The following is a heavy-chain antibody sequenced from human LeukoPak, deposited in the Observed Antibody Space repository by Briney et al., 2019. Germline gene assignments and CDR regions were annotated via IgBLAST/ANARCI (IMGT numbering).Heavy chain of an antibody. V-gene: IGHV4-39*01. CDR3: ARLSQVTTCAKFEY. D-gene: IGHD4-17*01. Sequence: SETLSLTCTVSGGFLSSGSYYWGWIRQSPGKGRAWFGSIYSSGSTLYNASFESRVTMSVDTSKNQFSLKLSSVTAADTAVYYCARLSQVTTCAKFEYWGQGILVTVSS. CDR2: IYSSGST. J-gene: IGHJ4*02. CDR1: GGFLSSGSYY.